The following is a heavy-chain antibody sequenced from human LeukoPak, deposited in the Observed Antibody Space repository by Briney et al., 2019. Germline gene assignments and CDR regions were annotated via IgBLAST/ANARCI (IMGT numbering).Heavy chain of an antibody. J-gene: IGHJ6*03. CDR2: ISSSSSYI. CDR3: AANMVRGGYYYYMDV. V-gene: IGHV3-21*01. D-gene: IGHD3-10*01. CDR1: GFTFSSYS. Sequence: GGSLRLSCAASGFTFSSYSMNWVRQAPGKGLEWVSSISSSSSYIYYADSVKGRFTISRDNAKNSLYLQMNSLRAEDTAVYYCAANMVRGGYYYYMDVWGKGTTVTVSS.